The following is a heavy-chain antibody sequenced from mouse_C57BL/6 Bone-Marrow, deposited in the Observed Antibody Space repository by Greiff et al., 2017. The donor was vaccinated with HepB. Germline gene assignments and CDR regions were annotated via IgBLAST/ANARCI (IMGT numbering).Heavy chain of an antibody. CDR3: AREGYWDFDY. V-gene: IGHV3-6*01. J-gene: IGHJ2*01. D-gene: IGHD4-1*01. CDR1: GYSITSGYY. Sequence: VQLKESGPGLVKPSQSLSLTCSVTGYSITSGYYWNWIRQFPGNKLEWMGYISYDGSNNYNPSLKNRISITRDTSKNQFFMKLNSVTTEDTAKYYCAREGYWDFDYWGQGTTLTVSS. CDR2: ISYDGSN.